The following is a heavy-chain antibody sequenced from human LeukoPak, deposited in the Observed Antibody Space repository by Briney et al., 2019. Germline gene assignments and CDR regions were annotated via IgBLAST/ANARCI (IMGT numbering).Heavy chain of an antibody. CDR2: IYTSGST. V-gene: IGHV4-4*07. D-gene: IGHD3-10*01. CDR1: GGSISSYY. CDR3: ARAPHYYGSGSYARDAFDI. Sequence: PSETLSLTCTVSGGSISSYYWSWIRQPAGKGLEWIGRIYTSGSTNYNPSLKSRVTMSVDTPKNQFSLKLSSVTAADTAVYYCARAPHYYGSGSYARDAFDIWGQGTMVTVSS. J-gene: IGHJ3*02.